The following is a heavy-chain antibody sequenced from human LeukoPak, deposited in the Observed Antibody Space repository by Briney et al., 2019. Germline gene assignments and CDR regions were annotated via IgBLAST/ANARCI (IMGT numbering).Heavy chain of an antibody. CDR2: ISYDGSNK. J-gene: IGHJ1*01. Sequence: PGGSLRLSCAASGFTFSSYAMHWVRQAPGKGLEWVAVISYDGSNKYYADSVKGRFTISRDNAKNSLYLQMNSLRAEDTAVYYCARESYYYDSSGLTTPEYFQHWGQGTLVTVSS. D-gene: IGHD3-22*01. CDR1: GFTFSSYA. V-gene: IGHV3-30-3*01. CDR3: ARESYYYDSSGLTTPEYFQH.